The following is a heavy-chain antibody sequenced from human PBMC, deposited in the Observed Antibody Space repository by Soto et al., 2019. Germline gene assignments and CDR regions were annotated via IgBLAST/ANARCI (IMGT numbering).Heavy chain of an antibody. CDR1: GGSISSYY. CDR2: IYYSGST. Sequence: QVQLQESGPGLVKPSETLSLTCTVSGGSISSYYWSWIRQPPGKGLEWIGYIYYSGSTNYNPSLKSRVTISVDTSKNQFSLKLSSVTAADTAVYYCARQGYDFWSAPTPGYYMDVWGKGTTVTVSS. V-gene: IGHV4-59*08. D-gene: IGHD3-3*01. J-gene: IGHJ6*03. CDR3: ARQGYDFWSAPTPGYYMDV.